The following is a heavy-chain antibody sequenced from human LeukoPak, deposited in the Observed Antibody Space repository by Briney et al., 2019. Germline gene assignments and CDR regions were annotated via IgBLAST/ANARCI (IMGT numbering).Heavy chain of an antibody. CDR3: ARFRSGYYSTNPAFDY. CDR1: GGSISSYY. D-gene: IGHD3-22*01. CDR2: IYYSGST. J-gene: IGHJ4*02. V-gene: IGHV4-59*01. Sequence: NSSETLSLTCTVSGGSISSYYWSWIRQPAGNGLEWIGYIYYSGSTNYNPSLKSRVTISVDTSKNQFSLKLSSVTAADTAVYYCARFRSGYYSTNPAFDYWGQGTLVTVSS.